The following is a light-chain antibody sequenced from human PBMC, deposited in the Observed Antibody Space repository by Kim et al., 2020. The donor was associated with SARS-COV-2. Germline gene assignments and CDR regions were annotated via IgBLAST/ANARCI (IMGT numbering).Light chain of an antibody. V-gene: IGLV2-14*03. Sequence: GQQIATSCTGNSMVVGGYNLVSWYQQHPGKAPKLMIYDVSNRPSGVSNRFSGSKSGNTASLTISGLQAEDEADYYCSSYTNSNTFVFGTGTKVTVL. CDR2: DVS. CDR3: SSYTNSNTFV. J-gene: IGLJ1*01. CDR1: SMVVGGYNL.